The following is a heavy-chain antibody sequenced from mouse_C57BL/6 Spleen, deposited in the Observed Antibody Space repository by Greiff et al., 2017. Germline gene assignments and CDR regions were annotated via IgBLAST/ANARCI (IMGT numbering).Heavy chain of an antibody. J-gene: IGHJ1*03. CDR3: ARPQLGRGGYFDV. CDR2: ISDGGSYT. D-gene: IGHD4-1*02. V-gene: IGHV5-4*03. CDR1: GFTFSSYA. Sequence: EVKLVESGGGLVKPGGSLKLSCAASGFTFSSYAMSWVRQTPEKRLEWVATISDGGSYTYYPDNVKGRFTISRDNAKNNLYLQMSHLKSEDTAMYYCARPQLGRGGYFDVWGTGTTVTVSS.